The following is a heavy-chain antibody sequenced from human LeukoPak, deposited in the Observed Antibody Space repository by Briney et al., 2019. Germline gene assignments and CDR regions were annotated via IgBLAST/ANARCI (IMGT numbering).Heavy chain of an antibody. CDR1: GFTFSSYA. CDR3: AKDKGYCSSTSCSPADY. J-gene: IGHJ4*02. CDR2: ISGSGGRT. D-gene: IGHD2-2*01. Sequence: GGSLRLSCAASGFTFSSYAMSWVRQAPGKGLEWVSAISGSGGRTYYADSVKGRFTISRDNSKNTLYLQMNSLRAEDTAVYYCAKDKGYCSSTSCSPADYWGQGTLVTVSS. V-gene: IGHV3-23*01.